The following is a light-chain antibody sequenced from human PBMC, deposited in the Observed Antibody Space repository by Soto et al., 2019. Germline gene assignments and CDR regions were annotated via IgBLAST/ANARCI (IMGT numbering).Light chain of an antibody. J-gene: IGLJ2*01. Sequence: QSALTQPPSASGSPGQSVTISCTGTSSDVGGYVYVSWYQQYPGKAPKLMIYEVNKRPSGVPDRFSGSKSGNTASLTVSGLQDENEGDYYGSSYADPNPPVIFGGGTK. V-gene: IGLV2-8*01. CDR2: EVN. CDR1: SSDVGGYVY. CDR3: SSYADPNPPVI.